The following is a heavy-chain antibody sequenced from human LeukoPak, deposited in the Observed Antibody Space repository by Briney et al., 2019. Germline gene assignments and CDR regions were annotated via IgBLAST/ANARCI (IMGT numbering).Heavy chain of an antibody. CDR2: IGSSSSYI. D-gene: IGHD1-26*01. CDR3: ARGATVTLYDY. J-gene: IGHJ4*02. Sequence: GGSLRLSCAASGFTFSNYAMNWVRQAPGKGLEWVSSIGSSSSYIYYADSVKGRFTISRDNAKNSLYLQMNSLRAEDTAVYYCARGATVTLYDYWGQGTLVTVSS. CDR1: GFTFSNYA. V-gene: IGHV3-21*01.